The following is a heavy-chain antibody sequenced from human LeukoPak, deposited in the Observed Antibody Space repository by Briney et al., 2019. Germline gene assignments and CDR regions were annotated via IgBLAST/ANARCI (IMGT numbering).Heavy chain of an antibody. CDR2: INHSGST. J-gene: IGHJ5*02. D-gene: IGHD1-14*01. V-gene: IGHV4-34*01. Sequence: PSETLSLTCAVYGGSFSGYYWSWIRQPPGKGLEWIGEINHSGSTNYNPSLKSRVTISVDTSKNQFSLKLSSVTAADTAVYYCARGRRNRSHNWFDPWGQGTLVTVSS. CDR3: ARGRRNRSHNWFDP. CDR1: GGSFSGYY.